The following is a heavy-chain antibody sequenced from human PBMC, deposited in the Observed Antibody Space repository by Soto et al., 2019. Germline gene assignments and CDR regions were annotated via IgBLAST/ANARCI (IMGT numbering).Heavy chain of an antibody. CDR1: GFTFSYYV. V-gene: IGHV3-33*01. CDR3: ARGSLYCSSTSCSYGMDV. D-gene: IGHD2-15*01. J-gene: IGHJ6*02. Sequence: GGSLRRSCAASGFTFSYYVMHWVRQAPGEGLQWVAVIWFDGSNEHYADSVKGRFTISRDNSKSTLYLQMYSLRAGDTAVYYCARGSLYCSSTSCSYGMDVWGQGTTVTVSS. CDR2: IWFDGSNE.